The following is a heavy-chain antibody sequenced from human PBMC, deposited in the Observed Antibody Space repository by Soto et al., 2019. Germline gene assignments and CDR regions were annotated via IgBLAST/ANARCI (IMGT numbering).Heavy chain of an antibody. V-gene: IGHV6-1*01. CDR3: AGVVWFRGMDV. CDR2: TYYRSKWIH. D-gene: IGHD3-16*01. CDR1: GDSVSSISAA. J-gene: IGHJ6*02. Sequence: SHTLSLPCDISGDSVSSISAAWNLIRQSPSRGLEWLGRTYYRSKWIHEYTVSMESRITINPGTSKNQFSLHIYSVTPEDTAVYYCAGVVWFRGMDVWGQGTPVTVSS.